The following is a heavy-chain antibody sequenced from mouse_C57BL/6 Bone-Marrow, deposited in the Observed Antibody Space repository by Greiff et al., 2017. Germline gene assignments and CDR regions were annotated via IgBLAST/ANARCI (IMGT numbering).Heavy chain of an antibody. CDR3: ARHDYYGSSGFDY. CDR2: ISNLAYSI. CDR1: GFTFSDYG. D-gene: IGHD1-1*01. Sequence: DVMLVESGGGLVQPGGSLKLSCAASGFTFSDYGMAWVRQAPRKGPEWVAFISNLAYSIYYADTVTGRFTISRENAKNTLYLEMSSLRSEDTAMYYCARHDYYGSSGFDYWGQGTTLTVSS. V-gene: IGHV5-15*01. J-gene: IGHJ2*01.